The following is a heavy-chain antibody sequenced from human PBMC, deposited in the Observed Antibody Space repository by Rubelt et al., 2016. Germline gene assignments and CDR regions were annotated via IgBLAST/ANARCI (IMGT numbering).Heavy chain of an antibody. CDR2: IIPILGIA. D-gene: IGHD6-19*01. CDR3: AREPSSGRDY. Sequence: WVRQAPGQGLEWMGRIIPILGIANYAQKFQGRVTITADKSTSTAYMELSSLRSEDTAVYYCAREPSSGRDYWGQGTLVTVSS. J-gene: IGHJ4*02. V-gene: IGHV1-69*04.